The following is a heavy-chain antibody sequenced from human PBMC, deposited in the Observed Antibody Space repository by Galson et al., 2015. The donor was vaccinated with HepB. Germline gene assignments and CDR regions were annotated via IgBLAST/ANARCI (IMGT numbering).Heavy chain of an antibody. J-gene: IGHJ6*02. Sequence: PALVKPTQTLTLTCTFSGFSLSTSGMCVSWIRQPPGKALEWLALIDWDDDKYYSTSLKTRLTISKDTSKNQVVLTMTNMDPVDTATYYCARIPSLTSSGYLHTRYYYGLVVWGQGTTVTVSS. V-gene: IGHV2-70*01. CDR1: GFSLSTSGMC. CDR2: IDWDDDK. CDR3: ARIPSLTSSGYLHTRYYYGLVV. D-gene: IGHD3-22*01.